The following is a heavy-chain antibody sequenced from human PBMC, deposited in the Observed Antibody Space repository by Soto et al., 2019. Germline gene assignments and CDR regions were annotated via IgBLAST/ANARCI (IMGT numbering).Heavy chain of an antibody. V-gene: IGHV3-30*18. CDR1: GFTFSSYG. CDR2: ISYDGSNK. J-gene: IGHJ4*02. Sequence: GGSLRLSCAASGFTFSSYGMHWVRQAPGKGLEWVAVISYDGSNKYYADSVKGRFTISRDNSKNTLYLQMNSLRAEDTAVYYCAKTKLEYSSSWYLDYWGQGTLVTVSS. D-gene: IGHD6-13*01. CDR3: AKTKLEYSSSWYLDY.